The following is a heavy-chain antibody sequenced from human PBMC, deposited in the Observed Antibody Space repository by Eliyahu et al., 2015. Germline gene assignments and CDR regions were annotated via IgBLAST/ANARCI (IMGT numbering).Heavy chain of an antibody. J-gene: IGHJ2*01. CDR3: ARGRQQWLVVDDWYFDL. Sequence: QVQLQQWGAGLLKPSETLSLTCAVYGGSFXGYYWSWIRQPPGKGLEWVGEIHHSGSTNYNPSLKSRVTISVDTSKNQFSLKLSSVTAADTAVYYCARGRQQWLVVDDWYFDLWGRGTLVTVSS. D-gene: IGHD6-19*01. CDR1: GGSFXGYY. V-gene: IGHV4-34*01. CDR2: IHHSGST.